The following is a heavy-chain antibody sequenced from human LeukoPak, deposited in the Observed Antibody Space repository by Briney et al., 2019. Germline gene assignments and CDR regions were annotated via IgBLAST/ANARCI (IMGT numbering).Heavy chain of an antibody. V-gene: IGHV3-30*02. CDR1: GFTFSNYG. D-gene: IGHD2-2*01. J-gene: IGHJ4*02. CDR3: TRYCSSSSCFPH. Sequence: PGGSLRLSCAASGFTFSNYGIHWLRQAPAKGLEWVAFIRYDGINKYYADSLKGRFTNSIDNSKNKLYLHINSLRAEDKPVYYCTRYCSSSSCFPHRGQGTLVTVSS. CDR2: IRYDGINK.